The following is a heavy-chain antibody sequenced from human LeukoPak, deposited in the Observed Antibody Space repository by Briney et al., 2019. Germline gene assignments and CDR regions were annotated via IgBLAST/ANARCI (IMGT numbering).Heavy chain of an antibody. D-gene: IGHD3-22*01. J-gene: IGHJ3*02. CDR1: GYTFTGYY. CDR2: INPNSGGT. Sequence: GASVKVSCKASGYTFTGYYMHWVRQAPGQGLEWIGRINPNSGGTNYAQKFQGRVTMTRDTSISTAYMELSRLRSDDTAVYYCARPIVDDAFDIWGQGTMVTVSS. V-gene: IGHV1-2*06. CDR3: ARPIVDDAFDI.